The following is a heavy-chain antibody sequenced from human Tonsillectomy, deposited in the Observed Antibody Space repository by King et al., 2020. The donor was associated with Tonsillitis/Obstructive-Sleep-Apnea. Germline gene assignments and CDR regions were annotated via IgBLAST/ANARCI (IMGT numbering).Heavy chain of an antibody. V-gene: IGHV6-1*01. CDR1: GASVSSTSAA. Sequence: LKESGPGLVKPSQTLSVTCAISGASVSSTSAAWNWIRQSPSRGLEWLGRTYYRSRWYNDYAASVKSRISINADTSKNDFSLQVNSVTPEDTAVYYCAREYFYDSSGYRADTFDIWGQGTMVTVSP. J-gene: IGHJ3*02. D-gene: IGHD3-22*01. CDR2: TYYRSRWYN. CDR3: AREYFYDSSGYRADTFDI.